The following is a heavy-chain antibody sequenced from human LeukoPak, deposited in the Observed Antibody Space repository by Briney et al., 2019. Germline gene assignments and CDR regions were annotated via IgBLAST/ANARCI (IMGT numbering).Heavy chain of an antibody. V-gene: IGHV1-46*01. CDR2: INPSGGST. J-gene: IGHJ4*02. CDR3: ARDLIAAAGEDY. Sequence: ASVKVPCKASGYTFTSYGISWVRQAPGQGLEWMGIINPSGGSTSYAQKFQGRVTMTRDMSTSTVYMELSSLRSEDTAVYYCARDLIAAAGEDYWGQGTLVTVSS. D-gene: IGHD6-13*01. CDR1: GYTFTSYG.